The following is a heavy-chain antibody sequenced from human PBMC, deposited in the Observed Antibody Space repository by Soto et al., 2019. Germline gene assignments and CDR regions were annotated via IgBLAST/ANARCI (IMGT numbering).Heavy chain of an antibody. CDR3: ARGHHPTLQAALDY. D-gene: IGHD2-2*01. Sequence: QVQLQESGPGLVEPSGTLSLTCSVSGGSISSGNWWTWVRQPPGKGLECIGELYENKIHYNPSLKSRVTIWSDESKSQVSLEVKSMTAADTAVYFCARGHHPTLQAALDYGGQGTLVTVSS. J-gene: IGHJ4*02. V-gene: IGHV4-4*02. CDR1: GGSISSGNW. CDR2: LYENKI.